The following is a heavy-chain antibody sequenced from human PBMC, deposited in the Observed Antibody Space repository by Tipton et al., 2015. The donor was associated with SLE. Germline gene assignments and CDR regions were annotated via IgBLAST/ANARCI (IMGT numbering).Heavy chain of an antibody. CDR1: GYRFTGYW. CDR2: IYPGDSDT. V-gene: IGHV5-51*01. Sequence: VQLVQSGAEVKKPGESLKISCKGSGYRFTGYWIGWVRQMPGKGLEWMGIIYPGDSDTKYSPSLQGQVTISADKSITTAYLQWSSLKASDTAMYYCARRYCSGGTCSRGFDYWGQGTLVTVSS. CDR3: ARRYCSGGTCSRGFDY. D-gene: IGHD2-15*01. J-gene: IGHJ4*02.